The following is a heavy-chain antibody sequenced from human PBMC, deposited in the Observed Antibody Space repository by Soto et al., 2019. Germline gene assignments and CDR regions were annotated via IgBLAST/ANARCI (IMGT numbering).Heavy chain of an antibody. Sequence: QLQLQESGPGLVKPSETLSLTCTVSGGSISSSSYYWGWIRQPPGKGLEWIGSIYYSGSTYYNPSLKSRVTISVDTSKNQFSLKLSSVTAADTAVYYCARHHYYDSSGRPRGYFQHWGQGTLVTVSS. CDR2: IYYSGST. D-gene: IGHD3-22*01. V-gene: IGHV4-39*01. CDR1: GGSISSSSYY. CDR3: ARHHYYDSSGRPRGYFQH. J-gene: IGHJ1*01.